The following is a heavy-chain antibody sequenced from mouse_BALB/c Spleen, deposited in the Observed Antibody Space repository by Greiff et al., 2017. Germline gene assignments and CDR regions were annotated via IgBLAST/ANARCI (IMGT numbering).Heavy chain of an antibody. J-gene: IGHJ4*01. CDR2: ISSGGSYT. Sequence: DVMLVESGGGLVKPGGSLKLSCAASGFTFSSYAMSWVRQTPEKRLEWVATISSGGSYTYYPDSVKGRFTISRDNAKNTLYLQMSSLRSEDTAMYYCARNEDDYAYYYAMDYWGQGTSVTVSS. CDR3: ARNEDDYAYYYAMDY. CDR1: GFTFSSYA. V-gene: IGHV5-9-1*01. D-gene: IGHD2-4*01.